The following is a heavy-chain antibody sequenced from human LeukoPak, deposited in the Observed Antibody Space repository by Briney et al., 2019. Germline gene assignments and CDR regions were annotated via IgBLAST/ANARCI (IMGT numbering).Heavy chain of an antibody. CDR2: IYSSVST. Sequence: SETLSLTCTVSGDSINDHYWSWIRQPPGEGLEWIAYIYSSVSTNYNPSLKSRVTISVDTSKNQFSLKLSSVTAADTAVYYCARVIGRVDPWGQGTLVTVSS. CDR3: ARVIGRVDP. CDR1: GDSINDHY. J-gene: IGHJ5*02. V-gene: IGHV4-59*11.